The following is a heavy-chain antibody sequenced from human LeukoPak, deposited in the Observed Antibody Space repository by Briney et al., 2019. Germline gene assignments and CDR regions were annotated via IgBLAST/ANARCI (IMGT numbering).Heavy chain of an antibody. CDR3: ARAPDPGSPDY. D-gene: IGHD3-10*01. Sequence: SVKVSCKASGGTFSSYTISWVRQAPGQGLEWMGRIIPILGIANYAQKFQGRVTITADKSTSTAYMELSSLRAEDTAVYYCARAPDPGSPDYWGQGTLVTVSS. CDR2: IIPILGIA. V-gene: IGHV1-69*02. J-gene: IGHJ4*02. CDR1: GGTFSSYT.